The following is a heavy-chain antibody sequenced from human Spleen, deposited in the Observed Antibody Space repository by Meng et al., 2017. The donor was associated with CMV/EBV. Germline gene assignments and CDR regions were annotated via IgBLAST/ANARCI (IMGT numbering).Heavy chain of an antibody. V-gene: IGHV3-21*01. CDR2: ISSSSSYI. Sequence: TFSSYSMNWVRQAPGKGLEWVSSISSSSSYIYYADSVKGRFTISRDNAKNSLYLQMNSLRAEDTAVYYCARYYHDAWGSYRLNWYFDLWGRGTLVTVSS. D-gene: IGHD3-16*02. CDR3: ARYYHDAWGSYRLNWYFDL. CDR1: TFSSYS. J-gene: IGHJ2*01.